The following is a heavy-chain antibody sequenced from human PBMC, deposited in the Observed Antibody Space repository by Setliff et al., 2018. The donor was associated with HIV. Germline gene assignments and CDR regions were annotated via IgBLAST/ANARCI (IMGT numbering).Heavy chain of an antibody. CDR2: IYYSGST. V-gene: IGHV4-39*07. CDR1: SGSISSSTYY. J-gene: IGHJ4*02. CDR3: ARLKSGSLGGYVDY. D-gene: IGHD3-10*01. Sequence: SETLSLTCTVSSGSISSSTYYWGWIRQPPGKGLEWIGSIYYSGSTYYNPSFKSRVTISVDTSKNQFSLNLSSVTAAYTAVYYCARLKSGSLGGYVDYWGQGALVTVSS.